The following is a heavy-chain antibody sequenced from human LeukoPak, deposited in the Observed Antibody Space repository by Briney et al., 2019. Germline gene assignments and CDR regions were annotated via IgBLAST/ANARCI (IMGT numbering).Heavy chain of an antibody. V-gene: IGHV4-39*01. D-gene: IGHD3-22*01. Sequence: SETLSLTCTVSGGSISSSSYYWGWIRQPPGKGLEWIGSIYYRGSTYYNPSLKSRVTISVDTSKNQFSLKLSSVTAADTAVYYCARTYYYDSSGYYSLVGFDYWGQGTLVTVSS. CDR1: GGSISSSSYY. CDR3: ARTYYYDSSGYYSLVGFDY. CDR2: IYYRGST. J-gene: IGHJ4*02.